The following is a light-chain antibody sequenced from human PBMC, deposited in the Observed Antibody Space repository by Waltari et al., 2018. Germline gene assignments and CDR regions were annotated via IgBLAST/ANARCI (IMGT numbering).Light chain of an antibody. J-gene: IGKJ1*01. V-gene: IGKV3-20*01. Sequence: EIVLTQSTGTLSLSLGERATVSCRASQSVSRALACYQQKPGQAPRLLIYGASTTATGIPDRFSGSCSGTYFSLTISRLEPDDFAVYYCQHYLRLPVTFGQGTTVEI. CDR1: QSVSRA. CDR2: GAS. CDR3: QHYLRLPVT.